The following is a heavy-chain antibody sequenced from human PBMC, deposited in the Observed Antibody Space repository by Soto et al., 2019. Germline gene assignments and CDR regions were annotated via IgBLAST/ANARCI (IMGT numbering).Heavy chain of an antibody. CDR1: GFTFSSYE. J-gene: IGHJ4*02. V-gene: IGHV3-48*03. D-gene: IGHD3-22*01. CDR2: ISSSGSTI. Sequence: EVQLVESGGGLVQPGGSLRLSCAASGFTFSSYEMNWVRQAPGKGLEWVSYISSSGSTIYYADSVKGRFTISRDNAKNSLYLQMNSLRAEDTAVYYCARIASGYYDSSGYPDYWGQGTLVTVSS. CDR3: ARIASGYYDSSGYPDY.